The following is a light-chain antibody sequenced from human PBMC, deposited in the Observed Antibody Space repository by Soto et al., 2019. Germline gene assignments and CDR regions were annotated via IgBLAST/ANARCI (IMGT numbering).Light chain of an antibody. Sequence: QSALTQPASVSGSPGQSITISCTGTSSDVGGYNYVSWYQQHPGKVPKLMIFEVSNRPSGVSNRFSGSKSGNTASLTISGLQAEDEADYYCTSSTTGSLYVFGTGTKLTVL. CDR3: TSSTTGSLYV. J-gene: IGLJ1*01. CDR1: SSDVGGYNY. CDR2: EVS. V-gene: IGLV2-14*01.